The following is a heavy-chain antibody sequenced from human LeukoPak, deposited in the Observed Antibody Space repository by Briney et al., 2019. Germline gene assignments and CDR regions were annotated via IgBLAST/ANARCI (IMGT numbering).Heavy chain of an antibody. CDR3: ARLFAGGSGPFDI. V-gene: IGHV4-34*01. CDR2: INDSGST. Sequence: PSETLSLTCAVCGGSFSGYYWSWIRQPPGKGLEWIGEINDSGSTNYNPSLKSRVTISVDTSKNQFSLKLSSVTAADTAVYYCARLFAGGSGPFDIWGQGTMVTVSS. D-gene: IGHD3-10*01. J-gene: IGHJ3*02. CDR1: GGSFSGYY.